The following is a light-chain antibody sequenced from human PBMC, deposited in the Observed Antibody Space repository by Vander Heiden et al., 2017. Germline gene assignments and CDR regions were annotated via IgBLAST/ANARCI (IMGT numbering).Light chain of an antibody. V-gene: IGKV1D-13*01. CDR1: RGIRTS. Sequence: AIQLTQSPSSLSAAVGDRVTIACRASRGIRTSLAWYQQKPGKSPKLLISDASNLEGEIPSRFSGSRSGTEFTLTINGVQPDDFATYYCQQFEDYHITFGQGTRLDIK. J-gene: IGKJ5*01. CDR3: QQFEDYHIT. CDR2: DAS.